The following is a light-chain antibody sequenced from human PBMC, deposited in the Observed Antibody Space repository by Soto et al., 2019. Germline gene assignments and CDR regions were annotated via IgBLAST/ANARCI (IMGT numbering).Light chain of an antibody. J-gene: IGKJ5*01. CDR3: QQYRSSPIT. V-gene: IGKV3-20*01. CDR1: QTVRSSY. Sequence: EIVLTHSPGTLSLSPGERATLSCRSSQTVRSSYLAWYQQKPGQAPRLLIYTASSRATGIPDRFSGSGSGTDFSLTISRLEPEDFAVYYCQQYRSSPITFGQGTRLEIK. CDR2: TAS.